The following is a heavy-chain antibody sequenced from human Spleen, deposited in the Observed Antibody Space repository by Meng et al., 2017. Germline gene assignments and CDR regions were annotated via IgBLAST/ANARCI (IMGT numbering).Heavy chain of an antibody. CDR3: AKEGYSGSYGAGAFDI. D-gene: IGHD1-26*01. CDR1: GFTFSSYG. CDR2: ISGSGGST. V-gene: IGHV3-23*01. J-gene: IGHJ3*02. Sequence: GGSLRLSCAASGFTFSSYGMHWVRQAPGKGLEWVSAISGSGGSTYYADSVKGRFTISRDNSKNTLYLQMNSLRAEDTAVYYCAKEGYSGSYGAGAFDIWGQGTMVTVSS.